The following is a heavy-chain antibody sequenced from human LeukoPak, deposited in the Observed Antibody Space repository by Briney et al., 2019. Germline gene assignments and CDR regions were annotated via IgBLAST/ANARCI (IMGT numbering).Heavy chain of an antibody. CDR3: AREGSGSKRNAFDI. Sequence: PGGSLRLSCVVSGFNFSMYSMEWVRQAPGKGLEWVSVIYSGGSTYYADSVKGRFTISRDNSKNTLYLQMNSLRAEDTAVYYCAREGSGSKRNAFDIWGQGTMVTVSS. CDR2: IYSGGST. CDR1: GFNFSMYS. V-gene: IGHV3-53*01. J-gene: IGHJ3*02. D-gene: IGHD3-22*01.